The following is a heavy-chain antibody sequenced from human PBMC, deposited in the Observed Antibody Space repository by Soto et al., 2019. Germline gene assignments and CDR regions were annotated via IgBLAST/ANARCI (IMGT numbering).Heavy chain of an antibody. D-gene: IGHD3-22*01. J-gene: IGHJ6*02. V-gene: IGHV3-23*01. CDR1: GFTFSKNA. CDR2: ISGNAGST. CDR3: AKSRQQLIGYYYYYGMDV. Sequence: VQLLESGGGLVQPGGSPRLSCAASGFTFSKNAMSWVRQAPGKGLEWVSSISGNAGSTYYADSVKGRLTISRDNSKNTLYLQMNSLRAEDTAVYYCAKSRQQLIGYYYYYGMDVWGQGTTVTVSS.